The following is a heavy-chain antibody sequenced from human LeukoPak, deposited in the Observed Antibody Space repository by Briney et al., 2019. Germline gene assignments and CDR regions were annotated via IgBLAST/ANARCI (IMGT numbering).Heavy chain of an antibody. D-gene: IGHD6-19*01. Sequence: ASVKVSCKASGYTFTSYGISWVRQAPGQGLEWMGWISAYNGNTNYAQKLQGRVIMTTDTSTSTAYMELRSLRSDDTAVYYCARAGPYSSGWLRSGYYYYYMDVWGKGTTVTVSS. J-gene: IGHJ6*03. CDR2: ISAYNGNT. CDR3: ARAGPYSSGWLRSGYYYYYMDV. CDR1: GYTFTSYG. V-gene: IGHV1-18*01.